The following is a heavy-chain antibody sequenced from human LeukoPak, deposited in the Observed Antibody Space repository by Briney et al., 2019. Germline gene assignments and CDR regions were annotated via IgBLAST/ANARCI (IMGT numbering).Heavy chain of an antibody. V-gene: IGHV3-15*01. Sequence: GGSLRLSCAPSGFTSSNAWMSWGRQAPGGGLEWVGRIKCKTDGGTTDYAAPVKGTFTISRDDSKNTLYLQMNSLKAEDTAVYYCTEAGFDYWGQGTLVTVSS. D-gene: IGHD6-19*01. CDR2: IKCKTDGGTT. CDR1: GFTSSNAW. J-gene: IGHJ4*02. CDR3: TEAGFDY.